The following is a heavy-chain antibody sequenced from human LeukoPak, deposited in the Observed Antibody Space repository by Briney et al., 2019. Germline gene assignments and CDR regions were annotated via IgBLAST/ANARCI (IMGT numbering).Heavy chain of an antibody. J-gene: IGHJ3*02. D-gene: IGHD3-22*01. Sequence: GGSLRLSCAASGFTFSSYSMNWVRQAPGKGLEWVSSISSSSSYIYYADSVKGRLTISRDNAKNSLYLQINSLRAEDTAVYYCAVEDYYDSSGYSDAFDIWGQGTMVTVSS. V-gene: IGHV3-21*01. CDR3: AVEDYYDSSGYSDAFDI. CDR2: ISSSSSYI. CDR1: GFTFSSYS.